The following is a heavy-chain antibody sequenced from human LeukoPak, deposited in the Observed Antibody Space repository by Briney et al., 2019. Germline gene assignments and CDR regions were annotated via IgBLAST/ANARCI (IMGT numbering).Heavy chain of an antibody. CDR2: IKSKTDGGTT. V-gene: IGHV3-15*01. CDR3: TSVDTAMVTRPATEDV. D-gene: IGHD5-18*01. CDR1: GFTFSNAW. Sequence: PGGSLRLSCAASGFTFSNAWMSWVRQAPGKGLEWVGRIKSKTDGGTTDYAAPVKGRFTISRDDSKNTLYLQMSSLKTEDTAVYYCTSVDTAMVTRPATEDVWGKGTTVTVSS. J-gene: IGHJ6*04.